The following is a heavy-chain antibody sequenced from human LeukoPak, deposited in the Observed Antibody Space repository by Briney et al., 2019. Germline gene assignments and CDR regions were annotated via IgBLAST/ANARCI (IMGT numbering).Heavy chain of an antibody. V-gene: IGHV3-23*01. J-gene: IGHJ4*02. CDR2: IGPGGDTT. Sequence: GGSLRLSCAASGFTFSCCGMTWVRQAPGKGLEWISSIGPGGDTTYHADSVKGRFTISRDNSKNTLYLQMNSLRAEDTAIYYCAKINRGCDYWGQGTPATVYS. CDR3: AKINRGCDY. CDR1: GFTFSCCG. D-gene: IGHD2/OR15-2a*01.